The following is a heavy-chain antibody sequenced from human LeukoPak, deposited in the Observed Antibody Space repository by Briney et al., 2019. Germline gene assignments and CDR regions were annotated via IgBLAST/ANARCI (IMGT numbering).Heavy chain of an antibody. J-gene: IGHJ4*02. CDR3: AKDRYSSGWYRGGNFDY. V-gene: IGHV3-7*03. Sequence: GGSLRLSCAASGFTFSSYWMSWVRQAPGKGLEWVANIKQDGSEKYYVDSVKGRFTISRDNSKNTLYLQMNSLRAEDTAVYYCAKDRYSSGWYRGGNFDYWGQGTLVTVSS. D-gene: IGHD6-19*01. CDR1: GFTFSSYW. CDR2: IKQDGSEK.